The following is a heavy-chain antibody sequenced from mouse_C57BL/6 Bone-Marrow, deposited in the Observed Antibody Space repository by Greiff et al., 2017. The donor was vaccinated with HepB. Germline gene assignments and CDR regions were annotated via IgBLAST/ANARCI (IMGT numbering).Heavy chain of an antibody. Sequence: VQLVEPGPELVKPGASVKISCKASGYAFSSSWMNWVKQRPGQGLEWIGRIYPGDGDTNYNGKFKGKATLTADKSSSTAYMQLSSLTSEDSAVYCWAIWGITTVGHWGQGTLVTVSA. V-gene: IGHV1-82*01. D-gene: IGHD1-1*01. J-gene: IGHJ3*01. CDR3: AIWGITTVGH. CDR2: IYPGDGDT. CDR1: GYAFSSSW.